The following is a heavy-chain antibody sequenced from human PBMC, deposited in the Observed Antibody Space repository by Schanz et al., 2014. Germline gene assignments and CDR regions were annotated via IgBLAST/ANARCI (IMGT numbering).Heavy chain of an antibody. CDR1: GFMFEDYD. CDR2: ISDSGDLT. V-gene: IGHV3-23*04. Sequence: EEQLVESGGGLVQPGRSLRLSCAASGFMFEDYDMHWVRQAPGKGLEWVSAISDSGDLTYYADSVKGRFIISRDSSKNTLLLQMNSLRAEDTAVYFCARDGGRDGYNLAFDVWGQGTLVTVSS. J-gene: IGHJ3*01. D-gene: IGHD5-12*01. CDR3: ARDGGRDGYNLAFDV.